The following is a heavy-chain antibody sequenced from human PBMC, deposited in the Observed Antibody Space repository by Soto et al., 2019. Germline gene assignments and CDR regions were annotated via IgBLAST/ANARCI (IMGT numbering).Heavy chain of an antibody. D-gene: IGHD3-16*01. Sequence: GGSLRLSCVASGFPFSSYAMSWVRQTPGQGLEWVSGISGSGVLTYYADSVKGRFTISRDNSNNTLSLQVDSLRVEDTAVYFCAKGGYYSVFDIWGQGTMVTVSS. CDR1: GFPFSSYA. CDR2: ISGSGVLT. V-gene: IGHV3-23*01. CDR3: AKGGYYSVFDI. J-gene: IGHJ3*02.